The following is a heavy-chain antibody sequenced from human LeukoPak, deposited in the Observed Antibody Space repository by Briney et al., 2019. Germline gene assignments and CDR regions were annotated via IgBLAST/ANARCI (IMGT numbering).Heavy chain of an antibody. CDR2: ITSASNHI. J-gene: IGHJ4*02. CDR3: ARVYSANGYGSGYYDY. Sequence: GGSLRLSCVASGFTFSTYDMNWVRQAPGKGLEWVSAITSASNHINYADSVKGRFTISRDSANNSLYLQMNSLRAEDTAVYYCARVYSANGYGSGYYDYWGQGTLVTVSS. CDR1: GFTFSTYD. D-gene: IGHD3-10*01. V-gene: IGHV3-21*01.